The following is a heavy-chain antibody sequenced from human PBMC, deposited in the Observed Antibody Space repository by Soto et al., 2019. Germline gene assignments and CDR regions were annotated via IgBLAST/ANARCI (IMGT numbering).Heavy chain of an antibody. CDR1: GDSISGSPYF. CDR2: IFYDEYT. D-gene: IGHD6-13*01. CDR3: ARLQAAVPHY. Sequence: QVQLQESGPGLVMPSETLSLTCTVSGDSISGSPYFWGWIRHPPGKRLEWIGSIFYDEYTHYTPSLKSRVTISVDTSKSQFSLKLTSVAAADTAIYFCARLQAAVPHYWGQGILVTVSS. J-gene: IGHJ4*02. V-gene: IGHV4-39*01.